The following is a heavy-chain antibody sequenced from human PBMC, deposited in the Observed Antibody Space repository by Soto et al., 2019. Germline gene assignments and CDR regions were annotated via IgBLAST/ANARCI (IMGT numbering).Heavy chain of an antibody. D-gene: IGHD6-19*01. CDR1: GYSFMSYT. V-gene: IGHV1-3*04. CDR2: INTGNGFP. J-gene: IGHJ3*02. Sequence: QAQLVQSGAEVKKPGASVKVSCRASGYSFMSYTLYWLRQAPGQRLEWMGWINTGNGFPKYSQNFQGRVTFTRDTSTNTADMDLGSLTSEDTAVYYCATNPSGFGAFDTWGQGTMVAVSS. CDR3: ATNPSGFGAFDT.